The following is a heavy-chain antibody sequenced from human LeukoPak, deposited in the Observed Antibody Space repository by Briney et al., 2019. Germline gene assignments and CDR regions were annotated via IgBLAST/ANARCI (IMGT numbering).Heavy chain of an antibody. D-gene: IGHD1-14*01. V-gene: IGHV3-21*01. CDR2: ISSGSTYI. CDR3: ARDKVNRGLDY. J-gene: IGHJ4*02. Sequence: GGSLRLSCAASGFTFSSYSMNWVRQAPGKGLEWVSSISSGSTYIYYADSVKGRFTISRDNAKNSLYLQMNSLRAEDTAVYYCARDKVNRGLDYWGQGTLVTVSS. CDR1: GFTFSSYS.